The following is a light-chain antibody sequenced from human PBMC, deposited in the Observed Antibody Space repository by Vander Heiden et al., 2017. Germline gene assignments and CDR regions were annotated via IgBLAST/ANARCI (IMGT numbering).Light chain of an antibody. CDR3: NSRDSSGNHEV. J-gene: IGLJ1*01. V-gene: IGLV3-19*01. CDR1: SLRSYY. Sequence: VSVALGQTGRITCQGDSLRSYYASWYQQKPGQAPVLVIYGKNNRPSGIPDRFSGSSSGNTASLTITGAQAEDEADYYCNSRDSSGNHEVFGTGTKVTVL. CDR2: GKN.